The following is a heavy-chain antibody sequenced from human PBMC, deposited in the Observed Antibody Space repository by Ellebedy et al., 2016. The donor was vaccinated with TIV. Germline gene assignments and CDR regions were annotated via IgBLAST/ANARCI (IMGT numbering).Heavy chain of an antibody. J-gene: IGHJ4*02. CDR3: AREGYSGKVIDY. Sequence: MPSQTLSLTCTVSAGSISSYYWSWIRQLPGKGREWNGYIYYSGSTNYHPYLKSRVTISVDTSKNQFSLKLSSVTAADTGVYYCAREGYSGKVIDYWGQGTLVTVSS. CDR2: IYYSGST. D-gene: IGHD1-26*01. V-gene: IGHV4-59*01. CDR1: AGSISSYY.